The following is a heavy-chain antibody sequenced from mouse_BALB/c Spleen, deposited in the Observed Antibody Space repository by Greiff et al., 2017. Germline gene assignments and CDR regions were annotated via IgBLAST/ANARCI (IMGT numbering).Heavy chain of an antibody. CDR1: GFNIKDNY. Sequence: VQLQQSGAELVKPGASVKLSCTASGFNIKDNYMHWVKQRPEQGLEWIGRIDPANGNTKYDPKFQGKATITADTSSNTATLQLSSLTSEDTAVYYWARGHGDCDDWGQGTTLPVTS. CDR3: ARGHGDCDD. CDR2: IDPANGNT. J-gene: IGHJ2*01. V-gene: IGHV14-3*02.